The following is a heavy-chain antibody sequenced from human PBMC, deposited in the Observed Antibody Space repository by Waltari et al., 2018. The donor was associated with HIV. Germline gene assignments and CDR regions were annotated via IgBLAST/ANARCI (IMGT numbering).Heavy chain of an antibody. CDR1: GLTVRSHY. CDR2: LYSGGTT. CDR3: ARGFFSFDY. D-gene: IGHD3-10*01. Sequence: EVQLVETGGGLIQPGGSLRLSCAASGLTVRSHYMSWVRQAPGKGLEWVSVLYSGGTTNYADSVKGRFTISRDNSKNTLYLQMNNLRAEDTAVYYCARGFFSFDYWAQGTLVTVSS. J-gene: IGHJ4*02. V-gene: IGHV3-53*02.